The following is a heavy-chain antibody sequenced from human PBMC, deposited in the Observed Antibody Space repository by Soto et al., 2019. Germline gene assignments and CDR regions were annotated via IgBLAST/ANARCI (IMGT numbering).Heavy chain of an antibody. CDR1: GFTFSSYA. Sequence: GGSLRLSCAASGFTFSSYAMHWVRQAPGKGLEWVAVISYDGSNKYYADSVKGRFTISRDNSKNTLYLQMNSLRAEDTAVYYCARDPVMDVWGKGTTVTVSS. CDR3: ARDPVMDV. V-gene: IGHV3-30-3*01. CDR2: ISYDGSNK. J-gene: IGHJ6*04.